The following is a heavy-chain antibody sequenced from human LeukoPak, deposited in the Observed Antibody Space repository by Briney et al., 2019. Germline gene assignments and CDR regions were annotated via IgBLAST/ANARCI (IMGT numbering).Heavy chain of an antibody. CDR1: GGSISSYY. D-gene: IGHD3-10*01. Sequence: TPSETLSLTCTVSGGSISSYYWSWIRQPPGKGLEWIGYIYYSRSTNYNPSLKSRVTISVDTSKNQFSLKLSSVTAADTAVYYCAREELERNFGYWGQGTLVTVSS. CDR3: AREELERNFGY. V-gene: IGHV4-59*01. CDR2: IYYSRST. J-gene: IGHJ4*02.